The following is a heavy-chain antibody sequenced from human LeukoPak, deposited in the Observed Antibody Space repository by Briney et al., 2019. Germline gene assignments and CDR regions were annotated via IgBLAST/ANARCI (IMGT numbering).Heavy chain of an antibody. D-gene: IGHD1-1*01. CDR3: ARDRNASAKYFFDY. V-gene: IGHV3-30*04. CDR2: ISNDGRDK. CDR1: GFTFSSYA. J-gene: IGHJ4*02. Sequence: XGSLRLSCAASGFTFSSYAMHWVRQAPGKGLEWVAVISNDGRDKHYADSVKGRFTFSRDNSKNTVYLQMNSLRTEDTAVYYCARDRNASAKYFFDYWGQGTLVTXSS.